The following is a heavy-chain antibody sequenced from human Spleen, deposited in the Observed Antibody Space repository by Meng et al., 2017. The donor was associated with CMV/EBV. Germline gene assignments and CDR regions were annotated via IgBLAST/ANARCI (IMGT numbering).Heavy chain of an antibody. CDR1: CGSISSVNYY. CDR3: ARALAGVDY. J-gene: IGHJ4*02. Sequence: QVQLQHAGPGLVNPSQTLSLTCTVSCGSISSVNYYWSWIRQPPGKVLEWIGYIYYSGSTYYNPSLKSRVTISVDTSKNQFSLKLSSVTAADTAVYYCARALAGVDYWGQGTLVTVSS. CDR2: IYYSGST. D-gene: IGHD6-13*01. V-gene: IGHV4-30-4*08.